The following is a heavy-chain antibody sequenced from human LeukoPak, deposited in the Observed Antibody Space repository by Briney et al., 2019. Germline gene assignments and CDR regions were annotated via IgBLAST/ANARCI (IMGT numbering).Heavy chain of an antibody. CDR2: VKSKTNGGTT. CDR3: MSRYNFDPEY. D-gene: IGHD1-1*01. CDR1: GFTFTNAW. V-gene: IGHV3-15*01. Sequence: GGSLRLSCEASGFTFTNAWMNWVRQAPGKGLEWVGRVKSKTNGGTTDYAAPVKGRFIISRDDSRNTLYLQMNSLKTEDTAVYYCMSRYNFDPEYWGRGTMVTVSS. J-gene: IGHJ4*02.